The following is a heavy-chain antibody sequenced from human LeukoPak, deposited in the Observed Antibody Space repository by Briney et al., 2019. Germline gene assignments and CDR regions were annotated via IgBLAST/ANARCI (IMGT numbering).Heavy chain of an antibody. Sequence: GGSLRLSCAASGFTFSSYAMSWVRQAPGKGLEWVSAISGSGGSTYYADSVKGRFTISRDNSKNTLYLQMNSLRAEDTAVYYCASRDIVVVPAARYVRDVWGQGTTVTVSS. D-gene: IGHD2-2*01. V-gene: IGHV3-23*01. CDR2: ISGSGGST. CDR1: GFTFSSYA. J-gene: IGHJ6*02. CDR3: ASRDIVVVPAARYVRDV.